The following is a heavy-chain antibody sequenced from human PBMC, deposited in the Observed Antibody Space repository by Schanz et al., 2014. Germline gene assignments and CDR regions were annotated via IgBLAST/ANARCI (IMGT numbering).Heavy chain of an antibody. CDR2: ISYDGSNK. D-gene: IGHD6-13*01. Sequence: QVQLVESGGGVVQPGRSLRLSCAASGFTFSNYAMHWVRQAPGKGLEWVAFISYDGSNKYYADSVKGRFTISRDNGKKSLCLQMNSLRAEDTAVYYCARLDSSSWYPRYWGQGTLXTVSS. CDR1: GFTFSNYA. J-gene: IGHJ4*02. CDR3: ARLDSSSWYPRY. V-gene: IGHV3-30-3*01.